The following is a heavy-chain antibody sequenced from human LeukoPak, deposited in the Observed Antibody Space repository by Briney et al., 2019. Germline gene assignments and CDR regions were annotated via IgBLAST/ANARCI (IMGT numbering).Heavy chain of an antibody. V-gene: IGHV4-39*07. J-gene: IGHJ4*02. D-gene: IGHD4-11*01. Sequence: SETLSLTCTVSGYSITSSSYSWDWIRQPPGKCLEWIGSISYTGTTYYNPSLESRVTMSIDASKNQFSLKLSSVTAADTAVYYCAREGTTVTHFDYWGQGTLVTVSS. CDR1: GYSITSSSYS. CDR3: AREGTTVTHFDY. CDR2: ISYTGTT.